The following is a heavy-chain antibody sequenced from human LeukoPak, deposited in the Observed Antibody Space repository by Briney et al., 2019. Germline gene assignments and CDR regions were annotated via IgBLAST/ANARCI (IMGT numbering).Heavy chain of an antibody. V-gene: IGHV4-39*01. CDR1: SGSISSNNYY. J-gene: IGHJ2*01. Sequence: SETLSLTCTVSSGSISSNNYYWGWVRQPPGKGLEWIGSVSYSGSTYYNPSLRSRVTISVDTSKNQFSLKLSSVTAADTAVYYCARRTYFDLWGRGTLVTVSS. CDR3: ARRTYFDL. CDR2: VSYSGST.